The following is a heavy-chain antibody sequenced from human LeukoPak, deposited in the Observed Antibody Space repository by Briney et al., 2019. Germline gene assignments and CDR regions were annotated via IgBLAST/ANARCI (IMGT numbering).Heavy chain of an antibody. CDR2: IRGSGDYT. D-gene: IGHD4-11*01. J-gene: IGHJ4*02. CDR1: GFTFDDYG. CDR3: ARDSYSKNDY. V-gene: IGHV3-23*01. Sequence: QAGGSLRLSCAASGFTFDDYGMSWVRQAPGKGLEWVSAIRGSGDYTYYADSVKGRFTISRDNSKNTLHLQMSSLRAEDTAVYFCARDSYSKNDYWGQGTLVTVSS.